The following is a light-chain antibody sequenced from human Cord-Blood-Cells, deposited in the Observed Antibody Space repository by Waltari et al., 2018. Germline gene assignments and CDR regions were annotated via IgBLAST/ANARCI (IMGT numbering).Light chain of an antibody. CDR3: CSYAGSSTFDVV. CDR1: SSDVGSYNL. Sequence: QSALTQPASVSGSPGQSITISCTGTSSDVGSYNLVSCYQQHAGKAPKLMIYEGSKRPSGASNRFSGSTSGNTASLTISGLQAEDEADYYCCSYAGSSTFDVVFGGGPKLTVL. V-gene: IGLV2-23*03. J-gene: IGLJ2*01. CDR2: EGS.